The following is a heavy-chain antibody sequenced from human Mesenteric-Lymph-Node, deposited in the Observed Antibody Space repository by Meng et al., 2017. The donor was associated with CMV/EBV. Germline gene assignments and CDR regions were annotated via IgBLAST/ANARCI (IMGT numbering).Heavy chain of an antibody. V-gene: IGHV1-2*02. J-gene: IGHJ6*02. D-gene: IGHD2-15*01. CDR3: ARDLIVSRTKFYYYGMDV. CDR1: GYTFTGYY. Sequence: ASVKVSCKASGYTFTGYYVHWVRQAPGQGLEWMGWINANSGGTSYAHKFQGRVTMTRDTSIGTAYMELSRLRSEDTAVYYCARDLIVSRTKFYYYGMDVWGQGTTVTVSS. CDR2: INANSGGT.